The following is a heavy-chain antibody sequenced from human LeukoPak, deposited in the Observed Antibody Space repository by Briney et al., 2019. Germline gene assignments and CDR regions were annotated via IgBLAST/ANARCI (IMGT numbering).Heavy chain of an antibody. CDR1: GGSISSSRYY. V-gene: IGHV4-39*01. CDR3: ARAIVYSSGWYKTFDY. Sequence: PSETLSLTCTVSGGSISSSRYYWGWIRQPPRKGLEWIGSIYYSASTYYSPSLKSRVTISVDTSKNQFTLKLSSVTAADTAVYYCARAIVYSSGWYKTFDYWGQGTLVTVSS. D-gene: IGHD6-19*01. J-gene: IGHJ4*02. CDR2: IYYSAST.